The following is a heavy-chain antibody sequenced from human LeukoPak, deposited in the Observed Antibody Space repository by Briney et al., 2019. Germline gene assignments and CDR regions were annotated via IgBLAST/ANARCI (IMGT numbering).Heavy chain of an antibody. J-gene: IGHJ4*02. CDR2: ISTSGSTI. V-gene: IGHV3-11*04. D-gene: IGHD3-16*02. CDR3: ARDYRAPDY. Sequence: GGSPRLSCAASRFIVSDYYMSWIRQAPGKGLEWVSYISTSGSTIYYADPVKGRFTVSRDNTKNSLYLRMNSLRAEDTAVYYCARDYRAPDYWGQGTLVTVSS. CDR1: RFIVSDYY.